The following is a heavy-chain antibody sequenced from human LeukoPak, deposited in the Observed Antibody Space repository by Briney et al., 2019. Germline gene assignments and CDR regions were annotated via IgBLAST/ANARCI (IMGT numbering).Heavy chain of an antibody. CDR3: ARNSSDWYGYMDV. CDR2: ISTYNGYA. V-gene: IGHV1-18*01. Sequence: ASVKVSCKAFGYTFNSYGISWVRQAPGQGLEWMGWISTYNGYANYAQRLQGRVTMTTETSTSTAYMELRSLRSDDTAVYYCARNSSDWYGYMDVWGKGTTVTVSS. D-gene: IGHD6-19*01. CDR1: GYTFNSYG. J-gene: IGHJ6*04.